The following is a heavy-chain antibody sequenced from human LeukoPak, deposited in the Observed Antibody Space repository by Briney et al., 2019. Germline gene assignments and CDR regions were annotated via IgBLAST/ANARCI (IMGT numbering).Heavy chain of an antibody. CDR2: IYPGDSDT. J-gene: IGHJ5*02. V-gene: IGHV5-51*01. CDR3: ARRGYSYGNGNWFDP. CDR1: GYSITSYW. Sequence: GESLKISCKGSGYSITSYWIGGVRQMPGKGLEWMGIIYPGDSDTRYSPSFQGQVTISADKSISTAYLQWSSLKASDTAMYYCARRGYSYGNGNWFDPWGQGTLVTVSS. D-gene: IGHD5-18*01.